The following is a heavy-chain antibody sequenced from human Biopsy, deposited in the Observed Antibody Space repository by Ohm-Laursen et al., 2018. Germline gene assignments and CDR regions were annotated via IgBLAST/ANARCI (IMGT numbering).Heavy chain of an antibody. V-gene: IGHV4-39*01. Sequence: GTLSLTCTVSGGSISSSTTYYWAWLRQPPGRGLEWIGSIYNTETTFYNPSLKSRLTISVDTSTNQFSLKVSSATAADTALYFCARHPTGFWFDPWGHGTLVTVSS. CDR3: ARHPTGFWFDP. CDR1: GGSISSSTTYY. J-gene: IGHJ5*02. CDR2: IYNTETT.